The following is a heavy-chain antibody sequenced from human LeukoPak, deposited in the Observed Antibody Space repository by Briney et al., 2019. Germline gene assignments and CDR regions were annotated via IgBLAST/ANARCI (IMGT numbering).Heavy chain of an antibody. V-gene: IGHV4-59*12. D-gene: IGHD2-15*01. CDR3: ARDHCSGGSCSNYWYFDL. J-gene: IGHJ2*01. CDR1: GGSITSYY. Sequence: SETLSLTCSVSGGSITSYYWSWIRQPPGKGLEWIGYIYYSGSTNYNPSLKSRVTMSVDTSKNQFSLKLSSVTAADTAVYYCARDHCSGGSCSNYWYFDLWGRGTLVTVSS. CDR2: IYYSGST.